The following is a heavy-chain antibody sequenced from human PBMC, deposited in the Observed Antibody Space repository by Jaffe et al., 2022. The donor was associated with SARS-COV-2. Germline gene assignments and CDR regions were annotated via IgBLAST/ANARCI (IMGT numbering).Heavy chain of an antibody. Sequence: QVQLVQSGAEVKKPGASVKVSCKASGYTFTSYAMHWVRQAPGQRLEWMGWINAGNGNTKYSQKFQGRVTITRDTSASTAYMELSSLRSEDTAVYYCARDKDTAMRYYFDYWGQGTLVTVSS. CDR2: INAGNGNT. D-gene: IGHD5-18*01. CDR1: GYTFTSYA. V-gene: IGHV1-3*01. CDR3: ARDKDTAMRYYFDY. J-gene: IGHJ4*02.